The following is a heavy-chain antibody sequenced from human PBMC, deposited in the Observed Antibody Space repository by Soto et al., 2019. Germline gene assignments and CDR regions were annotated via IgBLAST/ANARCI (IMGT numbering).Heavy chain of an antibody. V-gene: IGHV1-2*06. CDR2: INPNSGDT. CDR3: ARDWYYYDSSGYSKPVWYYYCGMDV. Sequence: ASVKVSCKASGYTFTDYYIHWVRQAPGQGLEWMGRINPNSGDTSFAPKFQGRVTMTRDTSISTAYMQLSSLRSDDTAVYYCARDWYYYDSSGYSKPVWYYYCGMDVWGQGTTVTVSS. D-gene: IGHD3-22*01. J-gene: IGHJ6*01. CDR1: GYTFTDYY.